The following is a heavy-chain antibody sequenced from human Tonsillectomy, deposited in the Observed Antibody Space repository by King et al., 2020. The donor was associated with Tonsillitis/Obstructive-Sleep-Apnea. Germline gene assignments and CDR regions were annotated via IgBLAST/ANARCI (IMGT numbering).Heavy chain of an antibody. J-gene: IGHJ4*02. D-gene: IGHD2-8*02. CDR2: IRSSSSYI. V-gene: IGHV3-21*01. CDR3: AREFTGDYFDY. CDR1: GFTFSSYS. Sequence: VQLVESGGGLVKPGGSLRLSCAASGFTFSSYSMNWVRQAPGKGLEWVSSIRSSSSYIYYADSVKGRFTISRDNAKNSLYLQMNSLRAEDTAVYYCAREFTGDYFDYWGQGTLVTVSS.